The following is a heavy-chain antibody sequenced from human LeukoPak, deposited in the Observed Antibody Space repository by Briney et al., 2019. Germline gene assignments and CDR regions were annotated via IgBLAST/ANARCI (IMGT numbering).Heavy chain of an antibody. Sequence: ASVKVSCKASGYTFTGYYMHWVRQAPGQGLEWIGWINPNSGGTNYAQKFQGRVTMTRDTSISTAYMELSRLRSDDTAVYYCARAVVPAAMTSFDYWGQGTLVTVSS. CDR3: ARAVVPAAMTSFDY. CDR2: INPNSGGT. D-gene: IGHD2-2*01. V-gene: IGHV1-2*02. J-gene: IGHJ4*02. CDR1: GYTFTGYY.